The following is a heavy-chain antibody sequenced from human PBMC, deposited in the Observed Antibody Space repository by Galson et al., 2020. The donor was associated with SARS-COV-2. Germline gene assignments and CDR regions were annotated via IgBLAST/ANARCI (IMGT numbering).Heavy chain of an antibody. V-gene: IGHV3-48*02. J-gene: IGHJ6*02. D-gene: IGHD3-10*01. CDR3: ARGVFYYGSGSQRPYGMDV. CDR2: IRSIGGII. CDR1: GFIFSSYS. Sequence: GGSLRLSCVTSGFIFSSYSMDWVPQAPGKGLEVVSHIRSIGGIIYYAGSVKGRFTITRDNAQRSLYLQMNSLRDEDTAVYYCARGVFYYGSGSQRPYGMDVWGQGPTVTVSS.